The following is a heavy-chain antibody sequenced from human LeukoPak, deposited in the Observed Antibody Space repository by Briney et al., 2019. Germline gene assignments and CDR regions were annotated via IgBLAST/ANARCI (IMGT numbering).Heavy chain of an antibody. CDR3: ARGDSGSYVFDY. CDR1: GGSFSGYY. V-gene: IGHV4-34*01. D-gene: IGHD1-26*01. J-gene: IGHJ4*02. Sequence: SETLSLTRVVYGGSFSGYYWSWVREPPGKGVGWGGEIKHRGRTNYNPYPKSRVTISVDTSKNQFSLKLSSVTAADTAVYYCARGDSGSYVFDYWGQGTLVTVSS. CDR2: IKHRGRT.